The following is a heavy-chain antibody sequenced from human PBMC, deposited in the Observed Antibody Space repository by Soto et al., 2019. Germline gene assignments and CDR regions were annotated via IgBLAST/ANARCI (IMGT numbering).Heavy chain of an antibody. Sequence: SVKVSCKASGGTFSSYAISWVRQAPGQGLEWMGGVIPIFGTANYAQKFQGRVTITADESTSTAYMELSSLRSEDTAVYYCARVDGSPSVTYTYYYYYYGMDVWGQGTTVTVSS. CDR2: VIPIFGTA. D-gene: IGHD4-17*01. CDR3: ARVDGSPSVTYTYYYYYYGMDV. J-gene: IGHJ6*02. V-gene: IGHV1-69*13. CDR1: GGTFSSYA.